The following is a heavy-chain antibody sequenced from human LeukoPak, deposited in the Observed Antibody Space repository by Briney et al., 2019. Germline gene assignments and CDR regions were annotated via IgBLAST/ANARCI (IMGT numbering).Heavy chain of an antibody. D-gene: IGHD2-2*01. CDR1: GFTFSSYS. V-gene: IGHV3-48*01. J-gene: IGHJ6*03. CDR2: ISSSSSTI. Sequence: GGSLRLSCAASGFTFSSYSMNWVRQAPGKGLEWVSYISSSSSTIYYADSVKGRFTISRDNAKNSLYLQMNSLRAEDTAVYYCARDGSSTSSDMDVWGKGTTVTVSS. CDR3: ARDGSSTSSDMDV.